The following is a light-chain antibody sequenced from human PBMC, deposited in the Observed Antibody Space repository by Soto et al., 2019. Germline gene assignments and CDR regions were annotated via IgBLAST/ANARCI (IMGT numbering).Light chain of an antibody. CDR2: DAS. CDR3: QQYGSSPLT. V-gene: IGKV3-20*01. Sequence: EIVLTQSPGTLSLSPGERAALSCRASRSLSSTSLAWYQQRPGQAPRLLIYDASSRATGIPDRFSGSGSGTDFTLTINRLEPDDFAVYYCQQYGSSPLTFGQGTKVEI. CDR1: RSLSSTS. J-gene: IGKJ1*01.